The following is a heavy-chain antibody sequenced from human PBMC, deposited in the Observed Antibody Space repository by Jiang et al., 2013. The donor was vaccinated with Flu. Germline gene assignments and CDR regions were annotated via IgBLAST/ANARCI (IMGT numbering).Heavy chain of an antibody. D-gene: IGHD6-13*01. CDR2: MMPIFDTA. V-gene: IGHV1-69*06. Sequence: SGAEVKKPGSSVKVSCKDSGDTFNSYAISWVRQAPGQGLEWMGGMMPIFDTANYAQKFQGRVTITADKSASTAYMELSSLRSEDTAMYYCARDATGYGSSWFVSWGQGTLVTVSS. J-gene: IGHJ5*01. CDR1: GDTFNSYA. CDR3: ARDATGYGSSWFVS.